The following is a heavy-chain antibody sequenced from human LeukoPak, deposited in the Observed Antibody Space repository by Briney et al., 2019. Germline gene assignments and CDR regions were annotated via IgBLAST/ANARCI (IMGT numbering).Heavy chain of an antibody. Sequence: GGSLRLSCAASGFTFSSYAMHWVRQAPGKGLEWVAVISYDGSNKYYADSVKGRFTISRDNSKNTLYLQMNSLRAEDTAVYYCARGEFRIHWGQGTLVTVSS. V-gene: IGHV3-30*04. D-gene: IGHD2-15*01. CDR1: GFTFSSYA. CDR3: ARGEFRIH. J-gene: IGHJ4*02. CDR2: ISYDGSNK.